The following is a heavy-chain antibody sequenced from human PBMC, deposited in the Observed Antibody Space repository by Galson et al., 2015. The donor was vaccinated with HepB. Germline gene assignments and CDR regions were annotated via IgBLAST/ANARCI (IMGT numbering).Heavy chain of an antibody. J-gene: IGHJ4*02. CDR2: ISWNSGTI. CDR3: GKDTRYDISGTIDY. D-gene: IGHD3-22*01. Sequence: SLRLSCAASGFTFDEYVMHWVRQAPGKGLEWVSGISWNSGTIGYADSVKGRFTISRDNAKKSLYLQMNSLRPEDTALYYCGKDTRYDISGTIDYWGRGTLVTVSS. V-gene: IGHV3-9*01. CDR1: GFTFDEYV.